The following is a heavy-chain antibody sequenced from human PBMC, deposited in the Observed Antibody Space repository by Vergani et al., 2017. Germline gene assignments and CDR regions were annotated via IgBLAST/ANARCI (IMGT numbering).Heavy chain of an antibody. D-gene: IGHD2-2*01. CDR1: GYTLSRYS. CDR3: AKDGEYQLLPDY. J-gene: IGHJ4*02. Sequence: QVQLVQSGSELKKPGASVKVSCKASGYTLSRYSIYWVRQAPGQGLEWMGWINTNTGNPAYAQGFRGRFVFSLDTSVNTAYLQMNSLRAEDTAVYYCAKDGEYQLLPDYWGQGTLVTVSS. CDR2: INTNTGNP. V-gene: IGHV7-4-1*02.